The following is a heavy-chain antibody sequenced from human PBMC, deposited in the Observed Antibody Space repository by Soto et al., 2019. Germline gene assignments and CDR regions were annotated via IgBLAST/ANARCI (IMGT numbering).Heavy chain of an antibody. CDR2: IYYSGST. CDR1: GGSISSGGYY. CDR3: AREHRTEGVTGNNFDY. Sequence: SETLSLTCTVSGGSISSGGYYWSWIREHPGKGLEWIGYIYYSGSTYYNPSLKSRVTISVDTSKNQFSLKLSSVTAADTAVYYCAREHRTEGVTGNNFDYWGQGTLVTVSS. D-gene: IGHD1-1*01. J-gene: IGHJ4*02. V-gene: IGHV4-31*02.